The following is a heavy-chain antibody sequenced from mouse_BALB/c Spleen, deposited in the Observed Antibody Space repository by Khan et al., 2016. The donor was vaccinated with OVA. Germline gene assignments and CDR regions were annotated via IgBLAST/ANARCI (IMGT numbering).Heavy chain of an antibody. CDR3: ARAFYIGAWFAY. J-gene: IGHJ3*01. Sequence: VQLQESGPGLVAPSQTLSITCTVSGFSLSNYGVHWVRQPPGKGLEWLGVIWAGGSTNHNSALMSRLTISKDNSKSQGFLKMNSLKTDDTDMYYCARAFYIGAWFAYWGQGTLVTVSA. CDR2: IWAGGST. V-gene: IGHV2-9*02. D-gene: IGHD1-1*01. CDR1: GFSLSNYG.